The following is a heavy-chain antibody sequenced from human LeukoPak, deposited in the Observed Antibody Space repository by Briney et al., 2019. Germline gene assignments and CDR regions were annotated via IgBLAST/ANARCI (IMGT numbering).Heavy chain of an antibody. J-gene: IGHJ5*02. CDR3: ARAVVPAAMRSNWFDP. CDR2: IYYSGST. CDR1: GGSISSYY. Sequence: SSETLSLTCTVSGGSISSYYWSWIRQPPGKGLEWIGYIYYSGSTNYNPSLKSRVTISVDTSKNQFSLKLSSVTAADTAVYYCARAVVPAAMRSNWFDPWGQGTLVTVSS. V-gene: IGHV4-59*01. D-gene: IGHD2-2*01.